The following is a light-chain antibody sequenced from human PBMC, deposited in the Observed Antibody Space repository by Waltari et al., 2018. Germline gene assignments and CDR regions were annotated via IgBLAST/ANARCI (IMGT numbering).Light chain of an antibody. Sequence: DIVMTQTPLSLPVTLGEPASISCRSSQSLLDSEDGNTYLDWYPQKPGQSPQLLIYEVSNRASGVPDRFSGSGSDTDFTLKISRVEAEDVGVYYCMQGIEYPPTFGQGTKVEIK. V-gene: IGKV2-40*01. CDR2: EVS. J-gene: IGKJ1*01. CDR3: MQGIEYPPT. CDR1: QSLLDSEDGNTY.